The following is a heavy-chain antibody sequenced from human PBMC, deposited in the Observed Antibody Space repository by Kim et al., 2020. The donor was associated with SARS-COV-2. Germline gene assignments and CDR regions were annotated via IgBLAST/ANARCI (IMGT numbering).Heavy chain of an antibody. CDR2: ISTDGGST. J-gene: IGHJ5*02. Sequence: GGSLRLSCAASGFIFRNFPMSWVRLTPAKGLEWVSSISTDGGSTHHADSVKGRFTISRDNSRNTLYLQMNGRRVEDTALYYCAKGSPSGGTGFAPWGQGTPVTVSS. CDR1: GFIFRNFP. D-gene: IGHD2-15*01. CDR3: AKGSPSGGTGFAP. V-gene: IGHV3-23*01.